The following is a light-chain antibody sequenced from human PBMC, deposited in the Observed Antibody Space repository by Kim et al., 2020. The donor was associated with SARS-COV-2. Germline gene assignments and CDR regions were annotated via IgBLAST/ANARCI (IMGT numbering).Light chain of an antibody. Sequence: SPGERATDSRRTSQTSSNKLGWYQQKPGQATRLLIYDASTRTTAIPARFSGSGSGTEFTLTSSSLQSDDFVVYYCKQYHSWPPTFGPGTKVDIK. CDR2: DAS. CDR1: QTSSNK. CDR3: KQYHSWPPT. J-gene: IGKJ1*01. V-gene: IGKV3-15*01.